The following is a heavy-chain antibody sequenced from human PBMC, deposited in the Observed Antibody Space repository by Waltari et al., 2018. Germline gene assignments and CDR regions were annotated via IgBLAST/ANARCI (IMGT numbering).Heavy chain of an antibody. D-gene: IGHD6-19*01. V-gene: IGHV3-30*18. CDR1: GFTFRSYG. CDR3: AKIAVDGMDV. J-gene: IGHJ6*02. CDR2: ISYDGSNK. Sequence: QVQLVESGGGVVQPGRSLRLSCAASGFTFRSYGMHWVRQAPGKGLEWVAVISYDGSNKYYADSVKGRFTISRDNSKNTLYLQMNSLRAEDTAVYYCAKIAVDGMDVWGQGTTVTVSS.